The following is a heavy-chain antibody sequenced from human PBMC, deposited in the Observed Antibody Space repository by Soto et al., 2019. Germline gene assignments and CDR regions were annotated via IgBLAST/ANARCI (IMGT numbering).Heavy chain of an antibody. CDR3: ARDTYYYDSSGRIEFFQH. V-gene: IGHV3-48*02. D-gene: IGHD3-22*01. J-gene: IGHJ1*01. CDR1: GFTFSAYS. CDR2: ISSSSSTI. Sequence: GGSLRLSCAASGFTFSAYSMNWVRQAPGKGLEWVSYISSSSSTIYYADSVKGRFTISRDNAKNSLYLQMNSLRDEDTAVYYCARDTYYYDSSGRIEFFQHWGQGTLVTVSS.